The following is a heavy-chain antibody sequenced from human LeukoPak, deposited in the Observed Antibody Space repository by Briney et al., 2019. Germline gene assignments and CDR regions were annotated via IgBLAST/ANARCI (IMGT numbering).Heavy chain of an antibody. Sequence: SETLSLTCAVYGGSFSGYYWSWIRQPPGKGLEWTGEINHSGSTNYNPSLKSRVTISVDTSKNQFSLKLSSVTAADTAVYYCARGATHYYDSSGYYRIWGQGTLVTVSS. D-gene: IGHD3-22*01. J-gene: IGHJ4*02. V-gene: IGHV4-34*01. CDR3: ARGATHYYDSSGYYRI. CDR2: INHSGST. CDR1: GGSFSGYY.